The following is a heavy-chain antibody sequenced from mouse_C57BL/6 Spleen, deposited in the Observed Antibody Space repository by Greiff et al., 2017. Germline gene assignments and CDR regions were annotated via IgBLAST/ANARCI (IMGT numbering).Heavy chain of an antibody. D-gene: IGHD1-1*01. Sequence: QVQLQQPGAELVKPGASVKLSCKASGYTFTSYWMHWVKQRPGRGLEWIGRIDPNSGGTKYNEKFKSKATLTVDKPSSTAYMQRSSLTSEDSAVYYCARERVITTVVAPFAYWGQGTLVTVSA. J-gene: IGHJ3*01. CDR1: GYTFTSYW. CDR2: IDPNSGGT. CDR3: ARERVITTVVAPFAY. V-gene: IGHV1-72*01.